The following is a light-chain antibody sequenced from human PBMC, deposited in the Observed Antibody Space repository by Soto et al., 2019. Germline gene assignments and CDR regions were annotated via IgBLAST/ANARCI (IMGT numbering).Light chain of an antibody. J-gene: IGLJ2*01. V-gene: IGLV2-14*01. CDR2: DVS. CDR3: SSYTSSSTLV. CDR1: SSDVGGYNY. Sequence: QFVLTQPASVSGSPGQSITISCTGTSSDVGGYNYVSWYQQHPGKAPKLMIYDVSNRPSGVYNRFSGSKSGNTASLTIFGLQAEDEADYYCSSYTSSSTLVFGGGTKLTVL.